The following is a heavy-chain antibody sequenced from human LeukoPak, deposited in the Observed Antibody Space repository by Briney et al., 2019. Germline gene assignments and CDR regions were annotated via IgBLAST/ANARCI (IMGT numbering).Heavy chain of an antibody. CDR2: IYSGGST. J-gene: IGHJ6*02. D-gene: IGHD6-19*01. V-gene: IGHV3-66*01. CDR3: ARDRLAVAGKYYYYYYGMDV. Sequence: XGSLRLSCAASGFTFSSYAIIWVRQAPGKGLEWVSVIYSGGSTYYADSVKGRFTISRDNSKNTLYLQMNSLRAEDTAVYYCARDRLAVAGKYYYYYYGMDVWGQGTTVTVSS. CDR1: GFTFSSYA.